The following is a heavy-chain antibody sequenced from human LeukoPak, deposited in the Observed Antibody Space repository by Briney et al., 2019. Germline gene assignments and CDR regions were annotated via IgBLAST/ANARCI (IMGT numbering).Heavy chain of an antibody. J-gene: IGHJ5*02. CDR2: INHSGST. CDR3: ARVHMFRGVIYSWFDP. Sequence: PSETLSLTCAVYGGSLSGYYWSWIRQPPGKGLEWIGEINHSGSTNYNPSLKSRVTISVDTSKNQFSLKLSSVTAADTAVYYCARVHMFRGVIYSWFDPWGQGTLVTVSS. D-gene: IGHD3-10*01. CDR1: GGSLSGYY. V-gene: IGHV4-34*01.